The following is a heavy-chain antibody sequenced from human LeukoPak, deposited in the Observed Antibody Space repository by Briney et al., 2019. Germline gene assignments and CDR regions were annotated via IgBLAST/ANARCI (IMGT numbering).Heavy chain of an antibody. Sequence: PSETLSLTCTVSGGSISSSSYYWGWIRQPPGKGLEWIGSIYYSGSTYYNPSLKSRVTISVDTSKNQFSLKLSSVTAADTAVYYCASRYCTNGVCPFDYWGQGTLVTVSS. D-gene: IGHD2-8*01. CDR2: IYYSGST. V-gene: IGHV4-39*01. CDR3: ASRYCTNGVCPFDY. CDR1: GGSISSSSYY. J-gene: IGHJ4*02.